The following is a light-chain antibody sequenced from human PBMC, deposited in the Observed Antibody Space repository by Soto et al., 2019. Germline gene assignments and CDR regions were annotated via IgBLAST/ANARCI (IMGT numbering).Light chain of an antibody. CDR3: QQYGDWPLT. CDR2: DAS. J-gene: IGKJ4*01. V-gene: IGKV3-15*01. CDR1: QYIGSA. Sequence: EVVLTQSPATLSVSPGDRATLSCRASQYIGSAVAWYHQRSGQAPRLLIFDASIRVPTTPARFSGSVSGTEFTLTISSLQSEDFAVYYCQQYGDWPLTFGGGTKVDIK.